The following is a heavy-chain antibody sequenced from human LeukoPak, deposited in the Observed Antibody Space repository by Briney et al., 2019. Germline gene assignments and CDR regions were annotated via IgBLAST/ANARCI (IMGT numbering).Heavy chain of an antibody. CDR1: GGSISSYY. Sequence: SETLSLTCTVSGGSISSYYWSWIRQPPGKGLEWIGYIYYSGSTNYNPSLKSRVTISVDTSNNQFSLKLTSVTAADTAMYYCARGRSAFDSTSYYYEIWGRGILVTVSS. V-gene: IGHV4-59*12. D-gene: IGHD3-22*01. J-gene: IGHJ4*01. CDR3: ARGRSAFDSTSYYYEI. CDR2: IYYSGST.